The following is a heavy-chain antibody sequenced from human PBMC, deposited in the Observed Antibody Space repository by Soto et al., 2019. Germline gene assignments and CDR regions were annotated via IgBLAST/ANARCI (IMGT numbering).Heavy chain of an antibody. CDR1: GGSFSDFY. J-gene: IGHJ4*02. V-gene: IGHV4-34*02. Sequence: QVQLQQWGAGLLKPSETLSLTCAVSGGSFSDFYWTWIRQLPGKGLEWIGEINHIGYTNYNPSLECRVAISVEASKNQFALNLRSVTAADTAVYYCGPRGAVAPRGYWGQGTLVTVSS. CDR3: GPRGAVAPRGY. CDR2: INHIGYT. D-gene: IGHD2-15*01.